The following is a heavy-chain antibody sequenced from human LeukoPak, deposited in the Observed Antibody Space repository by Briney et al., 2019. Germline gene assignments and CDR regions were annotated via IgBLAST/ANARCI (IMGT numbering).Heavy chain of an antibody. CDR2: ITSRGSTI. Sequence: NPGGSLRLSCAASGFTFSDYYMSWIRQAPGKGLEWISYITSRGSTIYYADSVKGRFTISRDNAKKSLYLQMNSLRAEDTAVYYCARPGHSSGPVSLLAYWGQGTLVTVSS. CDR1: GFTFSDYY. CDR3: ARPGHSSGPVSLLAY. D-gene: IGHD3-22*01. J-gene: IGHJ4*02. V-gene: IGHV3-11*04.